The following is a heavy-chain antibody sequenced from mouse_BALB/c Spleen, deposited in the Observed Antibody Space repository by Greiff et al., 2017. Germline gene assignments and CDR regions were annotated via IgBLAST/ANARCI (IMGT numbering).Heavy chain of an antibody. CDR3: ARDSSGYGDWFAY. D-gene: IGHD3-2*01. Sequence: EVKLQESGPSLVKPSQTLSLTCSVTGDSITSGYWNWIRKFPGNKLEYMGYISYSGSTYYNPSLKSRISITRDTSKNQYYLQLNSVTTEDTATYYCARDSSGYGDWFAYWGQGTLVTVSA. J-gene: IGHJ3*01. CDR2: ISYSGST. V-gene: IGHV3-8*02. CDR1: GDSITSGY.